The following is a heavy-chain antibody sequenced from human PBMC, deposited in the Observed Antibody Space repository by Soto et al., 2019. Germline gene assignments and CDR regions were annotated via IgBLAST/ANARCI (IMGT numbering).Heavy chain of an antibody. CDR1: GFTFSTYW. CDR3: VCGGNFCVY. Sequence: EVQLVESGGGLVQPGGSLRLPCAASGFTFSTYWMTWGRQPPGKGLEWVASINQDGSERYYVDSVRGRFTISRDNAKNSVYLQMNSLRAEDTAVYYCVCGGNFCVYWGQGTLVTVSP. CDR2: INQDGSER. D-gene: IGHD3-16*01. J-gene: IGHJ4*02. V-gene: IGHV3-7*01.